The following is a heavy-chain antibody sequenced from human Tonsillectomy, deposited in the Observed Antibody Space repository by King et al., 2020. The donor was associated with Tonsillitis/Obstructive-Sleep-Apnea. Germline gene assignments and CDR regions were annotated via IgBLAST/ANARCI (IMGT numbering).Heavy chain of an antibody. Sequence: TLKESGPVLVKPTETLTLTCTASGFSLSNARMGVSWIRQPPGKALEWLAHIFSNDEKSYSTSLNSRLTISKDTSKSQVVLTMPNMDPVDTATYYCARIDHGEVSVPPAATFDYWGQGTLVTVSS. D-gene: IGHD2-2*01. CDR3: ARIDHGEVSVPPAATFDY. CDR2: IFSNDEK. J-gene: IGHJ4*02. V-gene: IGHV2-26*01. CDR1: GFSLSNARMG.